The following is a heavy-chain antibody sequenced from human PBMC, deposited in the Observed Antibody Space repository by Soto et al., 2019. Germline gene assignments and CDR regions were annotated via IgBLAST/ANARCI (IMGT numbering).Heavy chain of an antibody. Sequence: QVQLVQSGAEVKKPGASVKVSCKASGYTFTSYGISWVRQAPGQGLEWMGWISAYNGNTNYAQKLQGRVTMTTDTSTSTAYMELRSLRSDDTAVYYCAREINTIFGVVRNYYYGMDVWGQGTTVTVSS. V-gene: IGHV1-18*01. J-gene: IGHJ6*02. D-gene: IGHD3-3*01. CDR1: GYTFTSYG. CDR2: ISAYNGNT. CDR3: AREINTIFGVVRNYYYGMDV.